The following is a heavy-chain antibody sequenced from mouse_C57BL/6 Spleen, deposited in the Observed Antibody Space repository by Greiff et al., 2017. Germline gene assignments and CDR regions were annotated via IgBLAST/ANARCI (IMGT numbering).Heavy chain of an antibody. V-gene: IGHV1-18*01. Sequence: VQLQQSGPELVKPGASVKIPCKASGYTFTDYNMDWVKQSHGKSLEWIGDINPNNGGTIYNQKFKGKATLTVDKSSSTAYMELRSLTSEDTAVYYCARNGNYGNYPFAYWGQGTLVTVSA. CDR3: ARNGNYGNYPFAY. CDR2: INPNNGGT. D-gene: IGHD2-1*01. J-gene: IGHJ3*01. CDR1: GYTFTDYN.